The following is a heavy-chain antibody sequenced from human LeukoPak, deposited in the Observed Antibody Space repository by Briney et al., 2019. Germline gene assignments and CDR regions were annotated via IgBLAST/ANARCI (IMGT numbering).Heavy chain of an antibody. V-gene: IGHV1-69*13. J-gene: IGHJ3*02. Sequence: SVKVSCKASGGTFSSYAISWVRQAPGQGLEWMGGIIPIFGTANYAQKFQGRVTITADESTSTAYMELGSLRSEDTAVYYCASPSPHSARGDAFDIWGQGTMVTVSS. CDR2: IIPIFGTA. CDR1: GGTFSSYA. CDR3: ASPSPHSARGDAFDI.